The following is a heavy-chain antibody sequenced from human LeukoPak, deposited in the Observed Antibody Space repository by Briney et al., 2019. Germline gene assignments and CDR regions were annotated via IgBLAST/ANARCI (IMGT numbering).Heavy chain of an antibody. J-gene: IGHJ4*02. CDR3: VRASVGYDFWSGFPFDY. CDR1: GFTFSSYE. V-gene: IGHV3-48*03. Sequence: GGSLRLSCAAPGFTFSSYEVNWVRQAPGKGLEWVSYISSSGSTIYYADSMKGRFTISRDNAKNSLYLQMNSLRPEDTAMYYCVRASVGYDFWSGFPFDYWGQGTLVTVSS. D-gene: IGHD3-3*01. CDR2: ISSSGSTI.